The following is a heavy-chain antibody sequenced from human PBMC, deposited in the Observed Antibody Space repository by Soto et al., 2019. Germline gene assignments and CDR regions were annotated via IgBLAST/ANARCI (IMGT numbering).Heavy chain of an antibody. J-gene: IGHJ6*02. V-gene: IGHV3-30*03. CDR1: GFTFSSYG. CDR3: ATDPRWPVRFLEWLPQSGPYYYYGMDV. D-gene: IGHD3-3*01. CDR2: ISYDGSNK. Sequence: QVQLVESGGGVVQPGRSLRLSCAASGFTFSSYGMHWVRQAPGKGLEWVAVISYDGSNKYYADSVKGRFTISRDNSKNSLYLQMNSLRAEDRAVYYCATDPRWPVRFLEWLPQSGPYYYYGMDVWGQGTTVTVSS.